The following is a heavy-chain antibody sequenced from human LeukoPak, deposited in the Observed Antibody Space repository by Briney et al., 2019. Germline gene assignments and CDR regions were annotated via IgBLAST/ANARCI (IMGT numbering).Heavy chain of an antibody. CDR1: GFTFSSYA. CDR3: VTGTAVFDY. CDR2: TRSKANRYTT. D-gene: IGHD1-7*01. V-gene: IGHV3-72*01. J-gene: IGHJ4*02. Sequence: QPGGSLRLSCAASGFTFSSYAMSWVRQAPGKGLEWVARTRSKANRYTTEYAASVKGRFSISRDDSKNSLYLQMSSLKTDDTAVYYCVTGTAVFDYWGQGTLVTVTS.